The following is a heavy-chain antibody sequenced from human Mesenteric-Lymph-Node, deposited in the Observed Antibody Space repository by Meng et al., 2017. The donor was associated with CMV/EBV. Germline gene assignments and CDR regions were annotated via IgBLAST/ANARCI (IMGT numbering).Heavy chain of an antibody. CDR1: GFTFTSYW. D-gene: IGHD6-13*01. Sequence: GESLKISCAASGFTFTSYWMHWVRQAPGKGLVWVSRINSDGSSTTYADSVKGRFTISRDNAKNTLYLQMNSLRAEDTALYYCARVLASNTWAVDYWGQGTLVTVSS. CDR3: ARVLASNTWAVDY. CDR2: INSDGSST. V-gene: IGHV3-74*01. J-gene: IGHJ4*02.